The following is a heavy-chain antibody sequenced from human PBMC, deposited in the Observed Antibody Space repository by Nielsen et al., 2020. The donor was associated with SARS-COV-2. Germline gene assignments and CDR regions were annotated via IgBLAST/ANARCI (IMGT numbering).Heavy chain of an antibody. D-gene: IGHD3-10*01. CDR3: ARSGYGSGSYSPRWFDP. CDR2: IYPGDSDT. J-gene: IGHJ5*02. CDR1: GSSFTSYW. Sequence: GESLKISCQGSGSSFTSYWIGWVRQMPGKGLEWMGIIYPGDSDTRYSPSFQGQVTISADKSISTAYLQWSSLKASDTAMYYCARSGYGSGSYSPRWFDPWGQGTLVTVSS. V-gene: IGHV5-51*01.